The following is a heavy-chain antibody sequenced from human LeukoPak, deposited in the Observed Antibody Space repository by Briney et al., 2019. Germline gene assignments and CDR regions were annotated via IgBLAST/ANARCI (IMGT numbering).Heavy chain of an antibody. D-gene: IGHD6-19*01. CDR2: MNPNSGNT. J-gene: IGHJ6*03. Sequence: ASVKVSCKASGYTFTSYDINWVRQATGQGLEWMGWMNPNSGNTGYAQKFQGRVTITRNTSINTAYMELSSLRSEDTAVYYCARGEIEALFFSSGYSSGWSTYYMDVWGKGTTVTVSS. CDR3: ARGEIEALFFSSGYSSGWSTYYMDV. V-gene: IGHV1-8*03. CDR1: GYTFTSYD.